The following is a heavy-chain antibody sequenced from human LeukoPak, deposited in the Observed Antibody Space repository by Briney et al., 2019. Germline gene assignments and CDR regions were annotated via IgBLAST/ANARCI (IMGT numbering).Heavy chain of an antibody. V-gene: IGHV1-2*02. CDR3: AREFRTTTWSYDAFDL. CDR1: GYTFTDYY. Sequence: ASVKVSCKASGYTFTDYYLHWVRQAPGQGLECVGWIYPTSGRTNYAEKFHDRVTLARETSNNTSYMQLTRLTSDDTAVYFCAREFRTTTWSYDAFDLWGQGTMVTVSS. CDR2: IYPTSGRT. J-gene: IGHJ3*01. D-gene: IGHD1/OR15-1a*01.